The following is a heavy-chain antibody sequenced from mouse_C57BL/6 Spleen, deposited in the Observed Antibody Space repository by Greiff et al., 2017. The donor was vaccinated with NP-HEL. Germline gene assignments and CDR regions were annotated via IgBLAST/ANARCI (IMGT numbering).Heavy chain of an antibody. CDR3: ARTYDYDGSYYYAMDY. J-gene: IGHJ4*01. CDR1: GFTFSDYG. CDR2: ISSGSSTI. V-gene: IGHV5-17*01. D-gene: IGHD2-4*01. Sequence: EVQLVESGGGLVKPGGSLKLSCAASGFTFSDYGMHWVRQAPEKGLEWVAYISSGSSTIYYADTVKGRFTIPRDNAKNTLFLQMTSLRSEDTAMYYSARTYDYDGSYYYAMDYWGQGTSVTVSS.